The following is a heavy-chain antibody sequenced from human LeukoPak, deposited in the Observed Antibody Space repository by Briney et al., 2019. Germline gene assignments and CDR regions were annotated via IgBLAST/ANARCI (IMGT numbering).Heavy chain of an antibody. CDR3: TRGKGRFYCSSTSCYEVPLEFDY. CDR1: GFTFGDYA. Sequence: GGSLRLSCTASGFTFGDYAMSWFRQAPGKGLEWVGFIRSKAYGGTTEYAASVKGRFTISRDDSKSIAYLQMNSLKTEDTAVYYCTRGKGRFYCSSTSCYEVPLEFDYWGQGTLVTVSS. D-gene: IGHD2-2*01. V-gene: IGHV3-49*03. J-gene: IGHJ4*02. CDR2: IRSKAYGGTT.